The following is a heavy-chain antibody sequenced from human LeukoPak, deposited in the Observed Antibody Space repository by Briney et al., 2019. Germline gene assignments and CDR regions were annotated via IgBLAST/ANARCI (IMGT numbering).Heavy chain of an antibody. D-gene: IGHD6-19*01. Sequence: GASLRLSCAASGFTFSSYGMHWVRQAPGKGLEWVAVISYDGSNKYYADSVKGRFTISRDNSKNTLYLQMNSLRAEDTAVYYCAKDRGSSGWYSGYWGQGTLVTVSS. J-gene: IGHJ4*02. CDR2: ISYDGSNK. CDR1: GFTFSSYG. V-gene: IGHV3-30*18. CDR3: AKDRGSSGWYSGY.